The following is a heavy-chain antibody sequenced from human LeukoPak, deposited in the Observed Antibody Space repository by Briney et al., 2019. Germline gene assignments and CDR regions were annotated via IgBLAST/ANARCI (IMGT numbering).Heavy chain of an antibody. CDR1: GGSFSGYY. CDR3: ARTGQQLVPWFDP. V-gene: IGHV4-34*01. CDR2: INHSGST. D-gene: IGHD6-13*01. Sequence: SETLSLTCAVYGGSFSGYYWSWIRQPPGKGLEWIGEINHSGSTNYNPSLKSRVTISVDTSKNQFSLKLSSVTAADTAVYYCARTGQQLVPWFDPWGQGTLVTVSS. J-gene: IGHJ5*02.